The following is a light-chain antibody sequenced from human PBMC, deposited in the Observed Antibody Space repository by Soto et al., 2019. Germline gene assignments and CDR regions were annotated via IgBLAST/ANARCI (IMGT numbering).Light chain of an antibody. J-gene: IGKJ5*01. CDR3: QQRRNGPLT. CDR2: DAS. V-gene: IGKV3D-20*02. CDR1: QSVSSTY. Sequence: EIVLTQSPGTLSLSPGERGTLSCRASQSVSSTYLAWYQQKPGQAPRLLIYDASSRATGIPARFSGSGSGTDFTLTISSLEPEDFAVYYCQQRRNGPLTFGQGTRLEIK.